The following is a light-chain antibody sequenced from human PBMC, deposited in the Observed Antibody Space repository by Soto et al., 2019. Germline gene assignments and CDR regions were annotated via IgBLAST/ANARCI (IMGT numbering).Light chain of an antibody. Sequence: EIVLTQSPCTLSLSPGEGAILSCRASQSVSSYLAWYQQKPGQAPRLLIYGASTRATGIPDRFSGSGSGTDFTLTISRLQPEDFATYHCQQSYSTPWTLGQGTNVDIK. CDR1: QSVSSY. V-gene: IGKV3-20*01. CDR3: QQSYSTPWT. J-gene: IGKJ1*01. CDR2: GAS.